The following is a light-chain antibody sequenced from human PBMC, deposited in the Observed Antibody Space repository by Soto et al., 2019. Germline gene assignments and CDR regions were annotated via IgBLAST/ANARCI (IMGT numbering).Light chain of an antibody. CDR2: DAS. V-gene: IGKV3-11*01. CDR3: HHFGSSRHT. CDR1: QSVSSY. Sequence: EIVLTQSPATLSLSPWEIATLSCRASQSVSSYLAWYQQKPGQAPRLLIYDASNRATGIPARFSGSGSGTDFTLTISRLEPEDFAVYYCHHFGSSRHTFGQGTKVDIK. J-gene: IGKJ2*01.